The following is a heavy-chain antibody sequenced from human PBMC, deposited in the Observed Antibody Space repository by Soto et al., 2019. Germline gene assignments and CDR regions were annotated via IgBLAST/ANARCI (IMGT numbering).Heavy chain of an antibody. CDR1: GGSISSYY. J-gene: IGHJ6*03. D-gene: IGHD2-15*01. Sequence: KSSATLSLTCTVSGGSISSYYWSWIRQPPGKGLEWIGYIYYSWSTNYNPSLKSRVTISVDTSKNQFSLKLSSVTAADTAVYYCARGPPPADIVVVVAATNYYYMDVWGKGTTVTVSS. CDR2: IYYSWST. V-gene: IGHV4-59*01. CDR3: ARGPPPADIVVVVAATNYYYMDV.